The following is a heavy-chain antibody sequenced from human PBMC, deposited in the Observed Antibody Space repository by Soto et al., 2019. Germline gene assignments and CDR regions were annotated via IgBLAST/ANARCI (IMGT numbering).Heavy chain of an antibody. CDR2: ISSSSSYI. D-gene: IGHD3-10*01. CDR1: GFTFSSYS. CDR3: ARPAELWFGELLGYYYYMAV. J-gene: IGHJ6*03. V-gene: IGHV3-21*01. Sequence: PGGSLRLSCAASGFTFSSYSMNWVRQAPGKGLEWVSSISSSSSYIYYADSVKGRFTISRDNAKNSLYLQMNSLRAEDTAVYYCARPAELWFGELLGYYYYMAVWGKGTTVTVSS.